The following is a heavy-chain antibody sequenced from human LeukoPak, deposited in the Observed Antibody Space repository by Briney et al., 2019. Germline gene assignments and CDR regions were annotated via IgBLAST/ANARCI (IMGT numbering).Heavy chain of an antibody. CDR3: ARGGNALDY. Sequence: SETLSLTCTVSGGSTSTYYWSWIRQPPGKGLDWIGSFYYTGSTNYNPSLRSRGTISLDTSKNQISLRLSSVTAADTAVYYCARGGNALDYWGQGTLVTVSS. J-gene: IGHJ4*02. CDR1: GGSTSTYY. D-gene: IGHD4-23*01. CDR2: FYYTGST. V-gene: IGHV4-59*01.